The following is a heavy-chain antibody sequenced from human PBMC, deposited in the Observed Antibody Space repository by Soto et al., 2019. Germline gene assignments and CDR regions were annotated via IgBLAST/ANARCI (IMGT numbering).Heavy chain of an antibody. D-gene: IGHD3-10*01. CDR1: GGSISSSNG. J-gene: IGHJ6*02. CDR2: IYHSGST. CDR3: ASFRLLWFGELYALYYGMDV. Sequence: SETLSLTCAVSGGSISSSNGWSWVRQPPGKGLEWIGEIYHSGSTNYSPSLKSRVTISVDKSKNQFSLKLSSVTAADTAVYYCASFRLLWFGELYALYYGMDVWGQGTTVTVSS. V-gene: IGHV4-4*02.